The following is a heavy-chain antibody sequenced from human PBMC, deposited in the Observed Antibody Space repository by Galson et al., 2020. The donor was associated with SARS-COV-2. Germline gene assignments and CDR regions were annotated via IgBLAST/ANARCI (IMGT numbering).Heavy chain of an antibody. J-gene: IGHJ1*01. D-gene: IGHD2-15*01. CDR3: ARNGRECSGGICYGAEYFQH. CDR1: GFSFSDYY. CDR2: ISSSGGYT. Sequence: GESPKTPCVALGFSFSDYYMSWIRQAPGKGLEWISYISSSGGYTNYPDSVKGRFTISRDNAKNSLYLEVNSLRAEDTAVYYCARNGRECSGGICYGAEYFQHWGQGTLVTVSS. V-gene: IGHV3-11*06.